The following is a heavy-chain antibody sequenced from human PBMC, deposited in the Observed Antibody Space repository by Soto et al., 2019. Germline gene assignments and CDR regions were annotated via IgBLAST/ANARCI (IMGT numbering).Heavy chain of an antibody. J-gene: IGHJ5*02. V-gene: IGHV4-34*01. Sequence: QVQLQQWGAGLLKPSETLSLTCAVYGGSFSGYYWGWIRQPPGKGLEWIGEINHSGSTNYNPSLRRRVTISVDAAKKQFSLKLSCVTAADTAVYYCAGGIWFDPWGQGTLVTVSS. CDR1: GGSFSGYY. CDR3: AGGIWFDP. CDR2: INHSGST.